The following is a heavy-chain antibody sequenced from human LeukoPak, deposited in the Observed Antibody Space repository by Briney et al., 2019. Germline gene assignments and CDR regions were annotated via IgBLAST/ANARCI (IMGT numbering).Heavy chain of an antibody. D-gene: IGHD3-10*01. J-gene: IGHJ4*02. CDR2: ISGSGGST. CDR3: AKGAGSGSYYNGLDY. CDR1: GFTFSSYA. V-gene: IGHV3-23*01. Sequence: GGSLRLSCAASGFTFSSYAMSWVRQAPGKGLEWVSAISGSGGSTYYADSVKGRFTISSDNSKNTLYLQMNSLRAEDTAVYYCAKGAGSGSYYNGLDYWGQGTLVTVSS.